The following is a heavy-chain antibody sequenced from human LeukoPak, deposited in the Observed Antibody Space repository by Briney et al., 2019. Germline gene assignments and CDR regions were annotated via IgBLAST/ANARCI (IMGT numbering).Heavy chain of an antibody. CDR2: ISGSSST. V-gene: IGHV3-11*03. CDR3: ASTYNYDTSGYSRLGYYFYGVDV. J-gene: IGHJ6*02. CDR1: GFTLSDYY. Sequence: PGGSLRLSCAASGFTLSDYYMSWIRPAPAKGREWLSYISGSSSTVYADSVKGRFTIPRDNAKNSLYLQMNSLRADDTAVYYCASTYNYDTSGYSRLGYYFYGVDVWGQGTTVTVSS. D-gene: IGHD3-22*01.